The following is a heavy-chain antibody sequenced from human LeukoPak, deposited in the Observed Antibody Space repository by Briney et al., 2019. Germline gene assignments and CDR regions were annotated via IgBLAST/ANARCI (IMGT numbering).Heavy chain of an antibody. V-gene: IGHV3-23*01. J-gene: IGHJ4*02. CDR3: AKDLQSSWYVHYFDY. CDR1: GFTFSSYA. CDR2: ISGSGGST. D-gene: IGHD6-13*01. Sequence: GGSLRLSCAASGFTFSSYAMSWVRQAPGKGLEWVSVISGSGGSTYYADSVKGRFTISGDNSKNTLYLQMNSLRAEDTAVYYCAKDLQSSWYVHYFDYWGQGTPVTVSS.